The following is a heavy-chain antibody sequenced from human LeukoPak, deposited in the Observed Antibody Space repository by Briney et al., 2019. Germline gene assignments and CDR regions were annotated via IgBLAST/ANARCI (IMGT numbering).Heavy chain of an antibody. V-gene: IGHV1-46*01. J-gene: IGHJ1*01. CDR1: GYTFTSYY. CDR2: INPSGGST. Sequence: ASVKVSCKASGYTFTSYYMHWVRQAPGQGLKWMGIINPSGGSTSYAQKFQGRVTMTRDTSTSTVYMELSSLRSEDTAVYYCAKGYCSSTSCYEYFQHWGQGTLVTVSS. D-gene: IGHD2-2*01. CDR3: AKGYCSSTSCYEYFQH.